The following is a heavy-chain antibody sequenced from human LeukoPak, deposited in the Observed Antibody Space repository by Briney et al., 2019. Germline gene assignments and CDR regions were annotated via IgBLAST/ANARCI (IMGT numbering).Heavy chain of an antibody. D-gene: IGHD5-12*01. J-gene: IGHJ4*02. CDR2: ISGSGGST. V-gene: IGHV3-23*01. CDR3: AKDPYSLRGYSGYAVDY. CDR1: GFTFSSYG. Sequence: GGSLRLSCAASGFTFSSYGMSWVRQAPGRGLEWVSAISGSGGSTYYADSVKGRFTISRDNSKNTLYLQMNSLRAEDTAVYYCAKDPYSLRGYSGYAVDYWGQGTLVTVSS.